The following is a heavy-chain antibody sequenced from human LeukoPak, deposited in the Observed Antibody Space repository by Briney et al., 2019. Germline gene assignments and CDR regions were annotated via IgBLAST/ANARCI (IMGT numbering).Heavy chain of an antibody. CDR1: GGSFSGYY. V-gene: IGHV4-34*01. D-gene: IGHD3-10*01. CDR3: AREFLWFGGNWFDP. CDR2: IYHSGST. J-gene: IGHJ5*02. Sequence: SETLSLTCAVYGGSFSGYYWSWIRQPPGKGLEWIGYIYHSGSTYYNPSLKSRVTISVDRSKNQFSLKLSSVTAADTAVYYCAREFLWFGGNWFDPWGQGTLVTVSS.